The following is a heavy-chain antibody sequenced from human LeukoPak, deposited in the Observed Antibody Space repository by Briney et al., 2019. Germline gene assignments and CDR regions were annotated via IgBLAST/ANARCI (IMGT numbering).Heavy chain of an antibody. CDR1: GGSISSPTYY. D-gene: IGHD6-19*01. J-gene: IGHJ4*02. CDR3: ASRPAVTGSFFDY. V-gene: IGHV4-39*01. Sequence: SETLPLTCTVSGGSISSPTYYWGWIRQPPGKGLEWIGSLYYSGRTDYNPSLKSRVTISIDTSKKQFSLNLSSMTAADTAVYYCASRPAVTGSFFDYWGQGNLVTVSS. CDR2: LYYSGRT.